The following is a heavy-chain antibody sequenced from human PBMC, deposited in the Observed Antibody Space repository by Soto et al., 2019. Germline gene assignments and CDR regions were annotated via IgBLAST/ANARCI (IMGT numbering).Heavy chain of an antibody. V-gene: IGHV4-38-2*01. CDR1: GYSIGSGYY. Sequence: SETLSLTCAVSGYSIGSGYYWAWIRQSPGKGLEWIGSIYHAGSVYYNPSLNGRVALSMDTSKNHFSLKLTSVTAADTAVYYCARTFDYYGMDVWGQGTTVTV. CDR3: ARTFDYYGMDV. J-gene: IGHJ6*02. CDR2: IYHAGSV.